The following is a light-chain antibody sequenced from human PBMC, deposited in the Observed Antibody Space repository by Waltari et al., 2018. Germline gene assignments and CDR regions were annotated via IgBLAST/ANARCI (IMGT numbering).Light chain of an antibody. Sequence: QSVLTQPPSASGTPGQRVTISCSGSSSNIGFNTVSWYQQVPVAAPRILMYTDNQRPSGVPDRFSGSKSGSSASLAISGLRPEDEADYYCAAWDDNLNGWAFGGGTKVTVL. CDR1: SSNIGFNT. V-gene: IGLV1-44*01. CDR3: AAWDDNLNGWA. J-gene: IGLJ3*02. CDR2: TDN.